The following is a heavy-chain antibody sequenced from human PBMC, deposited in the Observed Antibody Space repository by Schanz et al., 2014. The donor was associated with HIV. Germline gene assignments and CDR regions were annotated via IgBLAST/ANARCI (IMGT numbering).Heavy chain of an antibody. J-gene: IGHJ6*02. D-gene: IGHD3-3*01. CDR3: AKDQGYDFWSGYYNYYDMDV. CDR2: IWYDGSYK. V-gene: IGHV3-33*06. Sequence: QVQLVESGGGVVQPGRSLRLSCAASGFTFSSYGMHWVRQAPGKGLEWAAVIWYDGSYKYYADSVKGRFTISRDNSKNTLYLQMNSLRAEDTAVYYCAKDQGYDFWSGYYNYYDMDVWGQGTTVTVSS. CDR1: GFTFSSYG.